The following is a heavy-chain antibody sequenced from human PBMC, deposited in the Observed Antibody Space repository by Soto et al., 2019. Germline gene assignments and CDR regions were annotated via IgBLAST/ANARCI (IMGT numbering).Heavy chain of an antibody. D-gene: IGHD2-8*01. V-gene: IGHV4-30-4*01. J-gene: IGHJ6*02. CDR3: ARDPSKCTNGVCYTGYYGMDV. CDR2: IYYSGST. CDR1: GGSISSGDYY. Sequence: SETLSLTCTVSGGSISSGDYYWSWIRQPPGKGLEWIGYIYYSGSTYYNPSLKSRVTISVDTSKNQFSLKLSSVTAADTAVYYCARDPSKCTNGVCYTGYYGMDVWGQGTTVTVS.